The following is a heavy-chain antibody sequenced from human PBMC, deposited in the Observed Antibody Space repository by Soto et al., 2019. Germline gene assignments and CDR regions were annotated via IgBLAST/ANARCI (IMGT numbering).Heavy chain of an antibody. CDR2: IWYDGSNK. Sequence: QVQLVESGGGVVQPGRSLRLSCAASGFTFSSYGMHWVRQAPGKGLEWVAVIWYDGSNKYYADSVKGRFTISRDNSKNTLYLQMNSLRAEDTAVYSCARGKGGRQNYGMDVWGQGTTVTVSS. J-gene: IGHJ6*02. CDR1: GFTFSSYG. CDR3: ARGKGGRQNYGMDV. V-gene: IGHV3-33*01.